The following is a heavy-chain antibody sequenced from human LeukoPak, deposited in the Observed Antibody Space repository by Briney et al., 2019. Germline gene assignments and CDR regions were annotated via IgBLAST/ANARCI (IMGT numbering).Heavy chain of an antibody. V-gene: IGHV4-34*01. CDR2: INHSGST. D-gene: IGHD6-13*01. Sequence: SETLSLTCAVYGGSFSGYYWSWIRQPPGKGLEWIGEINHSGSTNYNPSLKSRVTISVDTSKNQFSLKLSSVTAADTAVYYCARGPIAAAGFDYWGQGTLVTVSS. J-gene: IGHJ4*02. CDR3: ARGPIAAAGFDY. CDR1: GGSFSGYY.